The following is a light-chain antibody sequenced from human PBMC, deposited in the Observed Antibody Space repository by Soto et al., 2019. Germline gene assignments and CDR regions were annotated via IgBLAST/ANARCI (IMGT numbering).Light chain of an antibody. V-gene: IGLV2-8*01. Sequence: QSALTQPPSASGSPGQSVTISCTGTSSDVGGYNYVSWYQQHPGKAPKLMIYEVSKRPSGVPDRFSGSKSGNTASLIVSGLQADDEADYYCSSYGGSNPFGVFGTGTKLTVL. CDR2: EVS. CDR1: SSDVGGYNY. CDR3: SSYGGSNPFGV. J-gene: IGLJ1*01.